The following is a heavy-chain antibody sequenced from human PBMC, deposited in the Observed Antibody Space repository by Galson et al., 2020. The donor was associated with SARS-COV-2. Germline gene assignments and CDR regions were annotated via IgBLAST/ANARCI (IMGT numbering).Heavy chain of an antibody. J-gene: IGHJ4*02. CDR2: INPKSGGT. CDR3: ARDMAWELLSFVCDY. V-gene: IGHV1-2*02. D-gene: IGHD1-26*01. Sequence: ASVKVSCKASGYTFTAYYMHWVRQAPGQGLEWMGWINPKSGGTNYAQKFQGRVTMTRDTSISTAYMELTRLRSDDTALYYCARDMAWELLSFVCDYWGQGTLVTVSS. CDR1: GYTFTAYY.